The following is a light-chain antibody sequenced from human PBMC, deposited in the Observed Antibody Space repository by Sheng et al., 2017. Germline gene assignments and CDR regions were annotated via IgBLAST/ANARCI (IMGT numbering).Light chain of an antibody. CDR3: QRYDNLTPAT. Sequence: DIQMTQSPSSLSASIGDRVTITCQASQDISNCLNWYQQKPGKAPKLLIYDASKLETGVPSRFSGSGSGTDFTFTINNLQPEDIATYYCQRYDNLTPATFGLGTRLDIK. J-gene: IGKJ5*01. V-gene: IGKV1-33*01. CDR2: DAS. CDR1: QDISNC.